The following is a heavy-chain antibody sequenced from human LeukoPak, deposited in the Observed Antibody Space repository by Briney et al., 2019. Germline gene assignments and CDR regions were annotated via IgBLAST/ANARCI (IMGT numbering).Heavy chain of an antibody. CDR1: RDSISSYY. Sequence: SETLSLTCTVSRDSISSYYWSWIRQPPGKGLEWIGYIYYSGSTNYNPSLKSRVTISVDTSKNQFSLKLSSVTAADTAVYYCARYCSGGSCAPDAFDIWGQGTMVTVSS. CDR3: ARYCSGGSCAPDAFDI. V-gene: IGHV4-59*08. J-gene: IGHJ3*02. D-gene: IGHD2-15*01. CDR2: IYYSGST.